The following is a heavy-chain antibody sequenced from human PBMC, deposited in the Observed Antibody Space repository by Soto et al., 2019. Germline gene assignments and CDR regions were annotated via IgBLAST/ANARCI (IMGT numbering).Heavy chain of an antibody. CDR1: GFTFSSYA. Sequence: EVQLLESGGGLVQPGGSLRLSCAASGFTFSSYAMSWVRQAPGKGLEWVSAISGSGGSTYYADSVKGRFTISRDTSKNTLYLQMNSLRAEDTAVYYCAKSPEYQLLFDPWGQGTLVTVSS. J-gene: IGHJ5*02. D-gene: IGHD2-2*01. CDR3: AKSPEYQLLFDP. V-gene: IGHV3-23*01. CDR2: ISGSGGST.